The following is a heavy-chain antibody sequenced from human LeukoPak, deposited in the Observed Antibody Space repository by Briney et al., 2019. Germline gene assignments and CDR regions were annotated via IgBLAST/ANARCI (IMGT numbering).Heavy chain of an antibody. J-gene: IGHJ5*02. V-gene: IGHV4-59*12. Sequence: SETLSLTCTVSGGSISSYYWSWIRQPPGKGLEWIGYIYYSGSTNYNPSLKSRVTISVDRSKNQFSLRLTSVTAADTAVYYCARGFFVRENPGSWFDPWGQGTLVTVSP. CDR3: ARGFFVRENPGSWFDP. CDR1: GGSISSYY. CDR2: IYYSGST. D-gene: IGHD3-10*02.